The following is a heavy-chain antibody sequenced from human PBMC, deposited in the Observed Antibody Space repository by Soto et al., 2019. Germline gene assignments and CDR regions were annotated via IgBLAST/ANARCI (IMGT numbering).Heavy chain of an antibody. J-gene: IGHJ4*02. D-gene: IGHD3-16*01. V-gene: IGHV4-59*01. Sequence: QVQLQESGPGLVKPSETLSLTCTVSGGSISSYYWSWIRQPPGKGLEWIGYIYYSGSTNYNPSLKIRVTISGDTSKNQFSLKLSSVTAADTAVYYCARAWGYYFDYWGQGTLVTVSS. CDR1: GGSISSYY. CDR2: IYYSGST. CDR3: ARAWGYYFDY.